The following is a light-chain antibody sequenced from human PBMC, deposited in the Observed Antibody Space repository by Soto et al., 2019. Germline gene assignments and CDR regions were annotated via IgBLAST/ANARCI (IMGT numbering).Light chain of an antibody. CDR1: SSDVGGYNY. Sequence: QAVVTQPASVSGSPGQSITISCTGTSSDVGGYNYVSWYQQHPGKAPKLMIYDVSNRPSGVSNRFSGSKSGNTASLTISGLQAEDEADYYCSSYTGSSIVVFGGGTKLTVL. V-gene: IGLV2-14*01. CDR3: SSYTGSSIVV. CDR2: DVS. J-gene: IGLJ2*01.